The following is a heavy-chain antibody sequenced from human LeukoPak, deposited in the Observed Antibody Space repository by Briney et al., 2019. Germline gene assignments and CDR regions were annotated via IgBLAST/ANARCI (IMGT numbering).Heavy chain of an antibody. V-gene: IGHV3-30*03. Sequence: PGGSLRLSCAASGFTFSSYGMHWVRQAPGKGLEWVAVVSYDGSNKYYADSVKGRFTISRDNSKNTLYLQMNSLRAEDTAVYYCVGLSITIFRGIDYWGQGTLVTVSS. CDR3: VGLSITIFRGIDY. CDR2: VSYDGSNK. J-gene: IGHJ4*02. D-gene: IGHD3-3*01. CDR1: GFTFSSYG.